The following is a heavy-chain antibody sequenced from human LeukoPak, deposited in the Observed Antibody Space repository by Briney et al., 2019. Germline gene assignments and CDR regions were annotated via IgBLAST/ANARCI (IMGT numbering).Heavy chain of an antibody. J-gene: IGHJ4*02. Sequence: ASVKVSCKASGYTFTGYYMHWVRQAPGQGLEWMGWINPNSGGTNYAQKFQGRVTMTRDTSISTAYMELSRLRSDDTAVYYCARVGVDEYYDFWRGYKELFDYWGQGTLVTVSS. CDR3: ARVGVDEYYDFWRGYKELFDY. D-gene: IGHD3-3*01. V-gene: IGHV1-2*02. CDR2: INPNSGGT. CDR1: GYTFTGYY.